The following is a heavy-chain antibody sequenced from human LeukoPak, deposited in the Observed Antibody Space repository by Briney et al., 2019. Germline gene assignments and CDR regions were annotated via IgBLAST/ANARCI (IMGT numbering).Heavy chain of an antibody. J-gene: IGHJ4*02. CDR2: ISRSGDTI. CDR3: ARDYASDY. CDR1: GFTLSRYE. V-gene: IGHV3-48*03. D-gene: IGHD3-10*01. Sequence: GGSLRLSCAASGFTLSRYEMNWVRQAPGKGLERVSYISRSGDTIYFADSVKGRFTISRDNAKNSLYLQMSSLRAEDTAVYYCARDYASDYWGQGTLVTVSS.